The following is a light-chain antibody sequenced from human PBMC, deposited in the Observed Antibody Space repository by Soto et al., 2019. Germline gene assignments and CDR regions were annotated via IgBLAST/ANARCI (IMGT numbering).Light chain of an antibody. Sequence: DIVMTQSPLSLPVTPGEPASISCRSSQSLVHSNGYNYLGWYLQKPGQSPQLLIYLGSNRASGVPDRISSSGSGTDYTLKISRVEADEVGVYYCLQAVQTPPTFGQGTKVEIK. CDR1: QSLVHSNGYNY. CDR3: LQAVQTPPT. J-gene: IGKJ1*01. V-gene: IGKV2-28*01. CDR2: LGS.